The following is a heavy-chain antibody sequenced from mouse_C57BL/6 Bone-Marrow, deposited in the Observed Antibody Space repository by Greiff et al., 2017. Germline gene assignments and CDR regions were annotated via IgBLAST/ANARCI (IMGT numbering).Heavy chain of an antibody. CDR3: AREGFITTVVALDY. D-gene: IGHD1-1*01. CDR2: IYPRSGNT. CDR1: GYTFTSYG. V-gene: IGHV1-81*01. J-gene: IGHJ2*01. Sequence: VQLQQSGAELARPGASVKLSCKASGYTFTSYGISWVKQRTGQGLEWIGEIYPRSGNTYYNEKFKGKATLTADKSSSTAYMELRCLTSEDSSVYFFAREGFITTVVALDYWGQGTTLTVSS.